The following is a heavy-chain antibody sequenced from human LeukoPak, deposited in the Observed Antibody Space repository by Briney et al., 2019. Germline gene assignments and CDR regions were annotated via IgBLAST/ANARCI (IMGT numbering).Heavy chain of an antibody. CDR2: IYHSGST. Sequence: SETLSLTCTVSGYSISSGYYWGWIRQPPGKGLEWIGSIYHSGSTYYNPSLKSRVTISVDTSKNQFSLKLSSVTAADTAVYYCARGPRITMVRGVRFDPWGQGTLVTVSS. CDR1: GYSISSGYY. J-gene: IGHJ5*02. V-gene: IGHV4-38-2*02. CDR3: ARGPRITMVRGVRFDP. D-gene: IGHD3-10*01.